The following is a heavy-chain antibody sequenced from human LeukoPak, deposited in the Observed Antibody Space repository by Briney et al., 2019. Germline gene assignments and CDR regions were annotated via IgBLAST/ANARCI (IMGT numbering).Heavy chain of an antibody. CDR1: GYSISSGYY. J-gene: IGHJ3*02. D-gene: IGHD4-11*01. V-gene: IGHV4-38-2*01. CDR3: ARPTTRKAFDI. CDR2: IYYSGST. Sequence: PSETLSLTCAVSGYSISSGYYWGWIRQPPGKGLEWIGSIYYSGSTYYNPSLKSRVTISVDTSKNQFSLKLSSVTAADTAVYYCARPTTRKAFDIWGQGTMGTVSS.